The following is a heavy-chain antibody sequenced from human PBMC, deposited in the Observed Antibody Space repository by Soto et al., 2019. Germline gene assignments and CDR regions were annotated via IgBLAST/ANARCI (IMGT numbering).Heavy chain of an antibody. D-gene: IGHD1-1*01. CDR2: INAGNGNT. V-gene: IGHV1-3*01. CDR3: ARCGREHNWNDLVPDDVIWFDP. CDR1: SYTFTTYG. Sequence: GASVKVSCKASSYTFTTYGISWVRQAPGQRLEWMGWINAGNGNTKYSQKFQGRVTITRDTSASTAYMELSSLRSEDTAVYYCARCGREHNWNDLVPDDVIWFDPWGQGTLVTVSS. J-gene: IGHJ5*02.